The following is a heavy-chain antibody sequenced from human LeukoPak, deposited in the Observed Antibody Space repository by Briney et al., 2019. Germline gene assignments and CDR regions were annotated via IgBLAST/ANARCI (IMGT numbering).Heavy chain of an antibody. V-gene: IGHV3-74*01. CDR3: TPIAADNTGY. Sequence: GGSLRLSCAASGFTFSSHWIHWVRQVPGKGLVWVSNIKSDGSITNYADSVKGRFTISRDNAKNTLYLQMNSLRAEDTAVYYCTPIAADNTGYWGQGTLVTVSS. CDR2: IKSDGSIT. D-gene: IGHD6-13*01. J-gene: IGHJ4*02. CDR1: GFTFSSHW.